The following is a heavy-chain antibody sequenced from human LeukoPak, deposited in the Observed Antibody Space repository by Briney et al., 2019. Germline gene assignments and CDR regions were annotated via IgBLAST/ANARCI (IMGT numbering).Heavy chain of an antibody. V-gene: IGHV3-48*01. CDR2: ISGGSGTI. J-gene: IGHJ5*02. D-gene: IGHD4-17*01. CDR3: ARLYGDWFDP. Sequence: GGSLRLSCAASGFTFTNYNMNWVRQALGKGLEWISYISGGSGTIYYADSVRGRFTVSRDNAKDSLWLQMDSLRVEDTAVYFCARLYGDWFDPWGPGTLVTVPS. CDR1: GFTFTNYN.